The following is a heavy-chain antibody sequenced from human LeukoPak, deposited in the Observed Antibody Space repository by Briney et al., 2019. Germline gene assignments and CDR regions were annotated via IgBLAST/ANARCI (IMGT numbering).Heavy chain of an antibody. CDR2: IIPIFGTA. V-gene: IGHV1-69*06. Sequence: ASVKVSCKASGGTFSSYAISWVRQAPGQGLEWMGRIIPIFGTANYAQKFQGRVTITADKSTSTAYMELSSLRSEDTAVYYCAGEYQLLPGWFEHWDQGTLVTVSS. CDR1: GGTFSSYA. J-gene: IGHJ5*02. CDR3: AGEYQLLPGWFEH. D-gene: IGHD2-2*01.